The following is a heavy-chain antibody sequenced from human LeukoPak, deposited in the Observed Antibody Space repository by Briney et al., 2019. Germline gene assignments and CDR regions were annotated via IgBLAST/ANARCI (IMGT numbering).Heavy chain of an antibody. CDR2: IIPMLGTP. CDR1: GGTFSSYI. J-gene: IGHJ4*02. Sequence: GASVKVSCKTSGGTFSSYIISWVRQAPGRGLEWMGGIIPMLGTPIYAQKFQGRVTIRVDKSTSTAYMELSTLRSEDTAVYYCASSSNSRYYFDNWGQGTLVTVSS. D-gene: IGHD2-2*01. V-gene: IGHV1-69*06. CDR3: ASSSNSRYYFDN.